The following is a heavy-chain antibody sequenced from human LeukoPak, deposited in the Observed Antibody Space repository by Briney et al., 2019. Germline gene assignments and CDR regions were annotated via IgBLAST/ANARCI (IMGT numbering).Heavy chain of an antibody. Sequence: PGGALRLSCSASGLTISSYGMHWVRQAPGKGLEWVAFIRYDGSNKYYADSVKGRFTISRDNSKNTLNLQMNSLRAEDTAVYYCAKDPVGATVFDYWGQGTLVSVSS. D-gene: IGHD1-26*01. CDR1: GLTISSYG. CDR2: IRYDGSNK. V-gene: IGHV3-30*02. CDR3: AKDPVGATVFDY. J-gene: IGHJ4*02.